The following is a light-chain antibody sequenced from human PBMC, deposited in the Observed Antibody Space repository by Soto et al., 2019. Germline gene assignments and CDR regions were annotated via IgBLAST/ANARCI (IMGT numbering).Light chain of an antibody. J-gene: IGKJ2*01. CDR3: QQYGSSRVYT. CDR2: GAS. CDR1: QSVSSTY. V-gene: IGKV3-20*01. Sequence: EIVLTQSPGTLSLSPGERATPSCRASQSVSSTYLAWYQQKPGQAPRLLIYGASSRATGIPDRFSGSGSGTDFTLTISRLEPEDFAVYYCQQYGSSRVYTFGQGTKLEIK.